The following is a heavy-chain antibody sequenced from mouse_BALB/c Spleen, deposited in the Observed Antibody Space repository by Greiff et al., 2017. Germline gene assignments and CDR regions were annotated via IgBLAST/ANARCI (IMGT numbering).Heavy chain of an antibody. J-gene: IGHJ2*01. CDR2: IDPENGDT. CDR3: NACNWENFDY. CDR1: GFNIKDYY. Sequence: DVQLQESGAELVRSGASVKLSCTASGFNIKDYYMHWVKQRPEQGLEWIGWIDPENGDTEYAPKFQGKATMTADTSSNTAYLQLSSLTSEDTAVYYCNACNWENFDYWGQGTTLTVSS. D-gene: IGHD4-1*01. V-gene: IGHV14-4*02.